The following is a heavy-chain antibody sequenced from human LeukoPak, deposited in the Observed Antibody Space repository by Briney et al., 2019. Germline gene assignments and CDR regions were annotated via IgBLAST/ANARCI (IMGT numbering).Heavy chain of an antibody. V-gene: IGHV1-69*05. Sequence: ASVKVSCKASGYTFTGYYMHWVRQAPGQGLEWMGGIIPIFGTANYAQKFQGRVTITTGESTSTAYMELSSLRSEDTAVYYCARGAVVPAAIPLGAFDIWGQGTMVTVSS. CDR3: ARGAVVPAAIPLGAFDI. D-gene: IGHD2-2*01. J-gene: IGHJ3*02. CDR1: GYTFTGYY. CDR2: IIPIFGTA.